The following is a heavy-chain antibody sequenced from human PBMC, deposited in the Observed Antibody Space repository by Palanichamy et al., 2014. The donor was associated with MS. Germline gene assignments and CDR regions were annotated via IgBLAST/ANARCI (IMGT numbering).Heavy chain of an antibody. Sequence: QVQLQQWGAGLLKPSETLSLTCAVDGGSFNPYYWSWIRSPHRRDWSGLGKSMTMEPPIIIRPYKSRATISMDTSKKQFSLTLTSATAADTAAYYCAKGTNAPPRSGSIMVSTSWGPGTTVTVS. D-gene: IGHD1-1*01. CDR3: AKGTNAPPRSGSIMVSTS. CDR2: SMTMEPP. CDR1: GGSFNPYY. V-gene: IGHV4-34*01. J-gene: IGHJ6*02.